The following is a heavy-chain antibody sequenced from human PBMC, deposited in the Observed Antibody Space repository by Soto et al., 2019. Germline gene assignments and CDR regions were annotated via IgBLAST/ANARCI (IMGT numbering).Heavy chain of an antibody. D-gene: IGHD2-21*01. V-gene: IGHV3-74*03. J-gene: IGHJ4*02. CDR1: GLTYRSYW. Sequence: EVQLVESGGGLVQPGESLRLSCAASGLTYRSYWMHWVHQAPGKGLVWVSRINTDGSVAMYVDSVKGRFTISRDNAKNTLYLHMNSLRAEDTAVYYCVRDMQLWRLDSWGRGTLVTVSS. CDR3: VRDMQLWRLDS. CDR2: INTDGSVA.